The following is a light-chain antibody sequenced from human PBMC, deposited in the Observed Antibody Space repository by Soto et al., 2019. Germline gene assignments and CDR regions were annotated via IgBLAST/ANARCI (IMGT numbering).Light chain of an antibody. CDR1: HGISSY. CDR3: QHYYSYPYT. J-gene: IGKJ2*01. Sequence: AIRMTQSPSSLSASTGDRASIPCLVSHGISSYLARYQHKPAKAPKLLTYAASTLESGNPSRFSGNGSGADYTLTISCLQSKDFATYDCQHYYSYPYTCGQGTNLEIK. CDR2: AAS. V-gene: IGKV1-8*01.